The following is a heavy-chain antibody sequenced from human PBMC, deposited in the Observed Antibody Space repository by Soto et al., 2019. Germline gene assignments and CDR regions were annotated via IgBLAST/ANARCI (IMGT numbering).Heavy chain of an antibody. V-gene: IGHV3-73*01. Sequence: EVQLVESGGGLVQPGGSLKLSCAASGFTFSGSAMHWVRQASGKGLEWVGRIRSKANSYATAYAASVKGRFTISRDDSKHTAYLHMNRLKTEDKAVYYCTRLGYCVGDCYSVEYWGQGTLVTVSS. D-gene: IGHD2-21*02. CDR2: IRSKANSYAT. J-gene: IGHJ4*02. CDR3: TRLGYCVGDCYSVEY. CDR1: GFTFSGSA.